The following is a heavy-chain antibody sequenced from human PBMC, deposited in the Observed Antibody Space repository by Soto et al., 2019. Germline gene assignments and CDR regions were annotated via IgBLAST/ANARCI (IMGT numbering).Heavy chain of an antibody. D-gene: IGHD2-15*01. CDR3: XXXXXGVVAATIXXXXXXX. J-gene: IGHJ1*01. CDR1: GYTFTGYY. CDR2: INPNSGGT. V-gene: IGHV1-2*02. Sequence: QVQLVQSGAEVKKPGASVKVSCKASGYTFTGYYMHWVRQAPGQGLEWMGWINPNSGGTNYAQKFQGRXXXXXDTSISTAYXEXXXLXSDDTAXXXXXXXXXGVVAATIXXXXXXXWG.